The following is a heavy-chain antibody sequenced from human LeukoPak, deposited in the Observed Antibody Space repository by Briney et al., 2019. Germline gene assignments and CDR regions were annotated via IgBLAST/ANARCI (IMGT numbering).Heavy chain of an antibody. Sequence: VASVKVSCKASGYTFTSYDINWVRQATGQGLEWMGWMNPNSGNTGYAQKFQGRVTMTRNTSISTAYMELSSLRSEDTAVYYCARGWVYYYDSSGYYSSYYYYYYYMDVWGKETTVTVSS. CDR2: MNPNSGNT. CDR3: ARGWVYYYDSSGYYSSYYYYYYYMDV. V-gene: IGHV1-8*01. D-gene: IGHD3-22*01. J-gene: IGHJ6*03. CDR1: GYTFTSYD.